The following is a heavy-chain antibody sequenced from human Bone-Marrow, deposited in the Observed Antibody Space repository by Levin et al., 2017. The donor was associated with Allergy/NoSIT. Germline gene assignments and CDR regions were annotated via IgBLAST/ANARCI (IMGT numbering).Heavy chain of an antibody. V-gene: IGHV1-46*01. CDR2: INPSGDST. Sequence: ASVKVSCKASGYTFTSYYMHWVRQAPGQGLEWMGIINPSGDSTSYAQKFQGRVTMTRDTSTSTVYVDLSSLRSEDTAVYYCAGSIAVAGQYGMDVWGQGTTVTVSS. CDR3: AGSIAVAGQYGMDV. J-gene: IGHJ6*02. D-gene: IGHD6-19*01. CDR1: GYTFTSYY.